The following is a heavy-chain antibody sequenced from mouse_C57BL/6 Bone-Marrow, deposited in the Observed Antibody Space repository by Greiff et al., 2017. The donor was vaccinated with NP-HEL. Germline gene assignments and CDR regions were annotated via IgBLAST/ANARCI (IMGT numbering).Heavy chain of an antibody. CDR1: GFTFSDYY. J-gene: IGHJ2*01. Sequence: EVKVVESEGGLVQPGSSMKLSCTASGFTFSDYYMAWVRQVPEKGLEWVANINYDGSSTYYLDSLKSRFIISRDNAKNILYLQMSSLKSEDTATYYCARDRGIYYLDYWGQGTTLTVSS. CDR2: INYDGSST. CDR3: ARDRGIYYLDY. D-gene: IGHD1-1*01. V-gene: IGHV5-16*01.